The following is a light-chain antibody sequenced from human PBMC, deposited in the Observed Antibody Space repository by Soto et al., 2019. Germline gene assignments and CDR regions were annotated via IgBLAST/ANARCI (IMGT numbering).Light chain of an antibody. CDR3: GSYSSTDTPFV. Sequence: QSALAQPSSVSGSPGQSITISCTGTSTDVGGYNYVSWYQHHSGKAPKLIIYEVTNRPSGISDRFSGSKSVNTASLTISGLQAEDEADYYCGSYSSTDTPFVFGTGTKVTVL. V-gene: IGLV2-14*01. CDR2: EVT. J-gene: IGLJ1*01. CDR1: STDVGGYNY.